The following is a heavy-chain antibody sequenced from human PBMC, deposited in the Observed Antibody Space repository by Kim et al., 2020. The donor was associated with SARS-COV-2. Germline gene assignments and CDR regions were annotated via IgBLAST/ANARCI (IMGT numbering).Heavy chain of an antibody. CDR1: SDSISSYY. J-gene: IGHJ4*02. CDR2: IYYSGST. CDR3: TRSEGRGSWHQFDY. Sequence: SETLSLTCTVSSDSISSYYWSWIRQLPGKGLEWLGYIYYSGSTDYNPSLKRRVTISWDTSKNQVSLDVTSVSAADTAVYYCTRSEGRGSWHQFDYWGQG. D-gene: IGHD6-13*01. V-gene: IGHV4-59*01.